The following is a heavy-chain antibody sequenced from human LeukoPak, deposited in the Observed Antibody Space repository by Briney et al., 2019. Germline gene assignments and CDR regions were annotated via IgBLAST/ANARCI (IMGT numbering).Heavy chain of an antibody. J-gene: IGHJ4*02. D-gene: IGHD2-21*02. CDR3: AKGRLSTAPFDY. CDR2: FIGGGDSI. V-gene: IGHV3-23*01. Sequence: GFSAFIGGGDSIYFAVTMKGRITISRDNSRMTLYLQMNSLGAEDTAEYDCAKGRLSTAPFDYWGQGTMVTVSS.